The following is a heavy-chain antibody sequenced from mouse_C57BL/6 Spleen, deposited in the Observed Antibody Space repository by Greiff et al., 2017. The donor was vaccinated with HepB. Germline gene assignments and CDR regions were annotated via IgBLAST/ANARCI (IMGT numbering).Heavy chain of an antibody. Sequence: EVQLQESGPELVKPGASVKIPCKASGYTFTDYNMDWVKQSHGKSLEWIGDINPNNGGTIYNQKFKGKATLTVDKSSSTAYMELRSLTSEDTAVYYCARRNGSSLYWYFDVWGTGTTVTVSS. CDR1: GYTFTDYN. J-gene: IGHJ1*03. CDR3: ARRNGSSLYWYFDV. V-gene: IGHV1-18*01. D-gene: IGHD1-1*01. CDR2: INPNNGGT.